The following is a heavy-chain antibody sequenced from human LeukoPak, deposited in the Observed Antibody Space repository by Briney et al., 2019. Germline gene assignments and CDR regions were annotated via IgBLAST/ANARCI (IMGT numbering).Heavy chain of an antibody. CDR1: GYTFTSFG. D-gene: IGHD1-26*01. Sequence: ASVKVSCKASGYTFTSFGLSWLRQAPGQGLEWMGWISTYNGNTNYAQKLQGRVTMTTDTSTRTAYMDLRGLRSDDTAVYYCAIETGTYPYYFDYWGQGTLVTVSS. CDR3: AIETGTYPYYFDY. CDR2: ISTYNGNT. V-gene: IGHV1-18*01. J-gene: IGHJ4*02.